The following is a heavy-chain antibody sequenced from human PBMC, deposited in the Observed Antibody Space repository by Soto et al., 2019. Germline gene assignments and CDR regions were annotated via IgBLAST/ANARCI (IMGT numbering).Heavy chain of an antibody. CDR1: GGSISSSSCH. CDR2: IKYSGTT. V-gene: IGHV4-39*02. D-gene: IGHD3-22*01. J-gene: IGHJ4*02. Sequence: SETLSLTCTVSGGSISSSSCHWGWIRQPPGKGLEWIASIKYSGTTFYNPSLMSRVTISVDTSKNHFSLKLTSVTAADTAVYYCARDHYDSSGYYAPLDYWGQGTLVTVSS. CDR3: ARDHYDSSGYYAPLDY.